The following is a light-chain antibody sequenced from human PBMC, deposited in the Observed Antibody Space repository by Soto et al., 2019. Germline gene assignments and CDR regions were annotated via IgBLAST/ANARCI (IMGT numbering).Light chain of an antibody. CDR3: QQYGKSPGT. V-gene: IGKV3-20*01. Sequence: EIVLTQSPGTLSLSPGERVTLSCRASQSVGSNYLAWYEQKPGQAPRLLIYGASIRATGIPDRFSGSGSGTEFTLTISRLEPEDFAVYYCQQYGKSPGTFGQGTKVDIK. J-gene: IGKJ1*01. CDR1: QSVGSNY. CDR2: GAS.